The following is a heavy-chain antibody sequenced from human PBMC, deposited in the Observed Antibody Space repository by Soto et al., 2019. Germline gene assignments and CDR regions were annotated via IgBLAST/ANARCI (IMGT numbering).Heavy chain of an antibody. CDR3: ARLGCSGGRCNLDY. Sequence: SVKVSCKASGGTFSSYTISWVRQAPGQGLEWMGRIIPILGIANYAQKFQGRVTITADKSTSTAYMELSSLRSEDTAVYYCARLGCSGGRCNLDYWGQGTLVTVSS. J-gene: IGHJ4*02. CDR1: GGTFSSYT. V-gene: IGHV1-69*02. D-gene: IGHD2-15*01. CDR2: IIPILGIA.